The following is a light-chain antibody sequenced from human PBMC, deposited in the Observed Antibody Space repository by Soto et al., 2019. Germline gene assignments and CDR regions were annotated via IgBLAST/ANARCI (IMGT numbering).Light chain of an antibody. CDR1: SGHSSYA. CDR2: VNSDGSH. CDR3: QTWGTGIVV. J-gene: IGLJ2*01. Sequence: QLVLTQSPSASASLGASVKLTCTLSSGHSSYAISWHQQQPEKGPRYLMNVNSDGSHSKGDGFPDRFSGSSSGAERYLTCASRQSEDEAAYFGQTWGTGIVVVGGGTKPTV. V-gene: IGLV4-69*01.